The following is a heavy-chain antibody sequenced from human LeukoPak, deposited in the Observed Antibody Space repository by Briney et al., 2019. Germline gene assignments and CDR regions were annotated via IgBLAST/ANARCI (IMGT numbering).Heavy chain of an antibody. Sequence: GGSLRLSCAASGFTFSSYSMNWVRQAPGKGLEWVSSISSSSSYIYYADSVKGRFTISRDNAKNSLYLQMNSLRAEDTAVYYCARVTGRRVNWNYGDYWGQGTLVTVSS. CDR1: GFTFSSYS. CDR2: ISSSSSYI. D-gene: IGHD1-7*01. V-gene: IGHV3-21*01. CDR3: ARVTGRRVNWNYGDY. J-gene: IGHJ4*02.